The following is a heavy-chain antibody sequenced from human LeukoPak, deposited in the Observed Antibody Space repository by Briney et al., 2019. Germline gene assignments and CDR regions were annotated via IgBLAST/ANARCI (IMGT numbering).Heavy chain of an antibody. V-gene: IGHV4-34*01. D-gene: IGHD3-16*01. J-gene: IGHJ6*02. CDR1: GGSFSGYY. Sequence: SETLSLTCAVYGGSFSGYYWSWIRQPPGKGLGWIGEINHSGSTNYNPSLKSRVTISVDTSKNQCSLKLSSVTAADTAVYYCARGGDSLWWGYYGMDVWGQGTTVTVSS. CDR3: ARGGDSLWWGYYGMDV. CDR2: INHSGST.